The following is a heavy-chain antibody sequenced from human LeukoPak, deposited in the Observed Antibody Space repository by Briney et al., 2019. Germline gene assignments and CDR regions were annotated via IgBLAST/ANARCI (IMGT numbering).Heavy chain of an antibody. V-gene: IGHV3-74*01. CDR3: ARVRTNTSCFEH. Sequence: GGSLRLSCAASGFTFIYYWMHWVRQAPGKGLVWVSHINSDGSSTSYADSVKGRFTISRDNAKNTLYLQMNSLRAEDTAVYYCARVRTNTSCFEHWSQGRLGTVSS. CDR1: GFTFIYYW. CDR2: INSDGSST. D-gene: IGHD1/OR15-1a*01. J-gene: IGHJ1*01.